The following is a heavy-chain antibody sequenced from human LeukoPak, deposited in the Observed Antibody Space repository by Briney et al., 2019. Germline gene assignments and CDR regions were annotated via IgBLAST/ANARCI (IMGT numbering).Heavy chain of an antibody. CDR2: IYYSGST. D-gene: IGHD6-19*01. CDR1: GGSISSYY. V-gene: IGHV4-59*08. Sequence: SETLSLTCTVSGGSISSYYWSWIRQPPGKGLEWIGYIYYSGSTNYNPSLKSRVTISVDTSKNQFSLKLSSVTAADTAVYYCARYLEGGWYPDAFDIWGQGTMVTVSS. CDR3: ARYLEGGWYPDAFDI. J-gene: IGHJ3*02.